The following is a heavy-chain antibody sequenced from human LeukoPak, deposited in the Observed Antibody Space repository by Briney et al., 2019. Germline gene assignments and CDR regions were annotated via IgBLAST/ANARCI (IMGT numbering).Heavy chain of an antibody. Sequence: SDTLSLTCTVSGGSISSSSSYWRWIRQPPGEGGEWISTIYYTGSTNYNPSLKPRVTISLDTSKHQFSLRLTSVTAADTAVYYCAKSGPSYYYTPGDFSWGQGTLVTVSS. J-gene: IGHJ5*02. CDR2: IYYTGST. V-gene: IGHV4-39*01. CDR1: GGSISSSSSY. D-gene: IGHD3-3*01. CDR3: AKSGPSYYYTPGDFS.